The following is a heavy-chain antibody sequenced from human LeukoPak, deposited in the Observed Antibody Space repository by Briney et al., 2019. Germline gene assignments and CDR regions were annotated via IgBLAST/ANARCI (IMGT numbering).Heavy chain of an antibody. J-gene: IGHJ6*03. D-gene: IGHD6-6*01. CDR1: GGSFSGYY. CDR3: ASSSSSAGYYYYYMDV. V-gene: IGHV4-34*01. Sequence: PSETLSLTCAVYGGSFSGYYWSWIRQPPGKGLEWIGEVNHSGSTNNSPSLKSRVTISVDTSKNQLSLKLSSVTAADTAVYYCASSSSSAGYYYYYMDVWGKGTTVTVSS. CDR2: VNHSGST.